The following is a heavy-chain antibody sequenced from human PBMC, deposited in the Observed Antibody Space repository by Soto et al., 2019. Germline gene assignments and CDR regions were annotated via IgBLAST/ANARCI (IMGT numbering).Heavy chain of an antibody. V-gene: IGHV4-30-4*01. Sequence: QVQLQESGPGLVKPSQTLSLTCTVSGGSISSGDYYWSWIRQPPGKGLEWIGYIYHSGSTYYTPSLKSRVTISLDTSKNQFSLKLSSVTAADTAVYYCARALYDSNYYFDYWGQGTLVTVSS. CDR1: GGSISSGDYY. CDR2: IYHSGST. J-gene: IGHJ4*02. CDR3: ARALYDSNYYFDY. D-gene: IGHD3-22*01.